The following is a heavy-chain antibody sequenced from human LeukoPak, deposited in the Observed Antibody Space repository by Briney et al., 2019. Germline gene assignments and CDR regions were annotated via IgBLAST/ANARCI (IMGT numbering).Heavy chain of an antibody. CDR3: ARERSSGWKYYFDY. CDR1: GGSISSYY. V-gene: IGHV4-4*07. CDR2: IYTSGST. D-gene: IGHD6-19*01. Sequence: PSETLSLTCTVSGGSISSYYWSWIRQPAGKGLEWIGRIYTSGSTNYNPSLKSRVTMSVDTSKNQFSLKLSSVTAADTAVYYCARERSSGWKYYFDYWGQGTLVTVSS. J-gene: IGHJ4*02.